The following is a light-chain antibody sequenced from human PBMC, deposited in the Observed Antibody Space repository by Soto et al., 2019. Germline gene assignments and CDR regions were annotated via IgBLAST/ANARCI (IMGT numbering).Light chain of an antibody. V-gene: IGKV1-12*01. CDR2: AAY. CDR1: DDIRSW. Sequence: EIQLTQSPSSLSASIGDIVTITCRARDDIRSWLGWYQQKPAEAPKLLIFAAYSLQSGVPSRFSGIGYGTHFTLTITSLQPEDFATYYCQQANNFPPWTFGQGTKV. J-gene: IGKJ1*01. CDR3: QQANNFPPWT.